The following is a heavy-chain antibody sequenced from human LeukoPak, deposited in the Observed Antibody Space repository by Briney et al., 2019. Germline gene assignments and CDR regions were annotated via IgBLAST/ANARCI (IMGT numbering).Heavy chain of an antibody. Sequence: ASVKVSCKASGYTFTGHYMHWVRQAPAQGLEWMGWVNPNSGGTNYAQKFQGRGTMTRGASISTDYLELSRLRSDDTAVYYCATSLRRPTYSDAFDIWGQGTMVTVSS. J-gene: IGHJ3*02. D-gene: IGHD2-21*01. CDR2: VNPNSGGT. CDR3: ATSLRRPTYSDAFDI. V-gene: IGHV1-2*02. CDR1: GYTFTGHY.